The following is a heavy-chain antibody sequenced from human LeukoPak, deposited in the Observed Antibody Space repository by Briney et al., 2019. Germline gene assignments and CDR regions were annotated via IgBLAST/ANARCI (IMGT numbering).Heavy chain of an antibody. CDR3: ARGTYYYDSSGYHFDY. D-gene: IGHD3-22*01. CDR1: GYTFTGYY. Sequence: ASVKVSCKASGYTFTGYYMHWVRQAPGQGLEWMGWINPNSGNTGYAQKFQGRVTITRNTSISTAYMELSSLRSEDTAVYYCARGTYYYDSSGYHFDYWGQGTLVTVSS. V-gene: IGHV1-8*03. J-gene: IGHJ4*02. CDR2: INPNSGNT.